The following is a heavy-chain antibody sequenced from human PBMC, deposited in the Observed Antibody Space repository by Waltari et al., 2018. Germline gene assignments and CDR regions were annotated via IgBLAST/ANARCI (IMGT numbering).Heavy chain of an antibody. CDR2: INHSGST. CDR3: ARRVVRGVRLMDV. D-gene: IGHD3-10*01. Sequence: QVQLQQWGAGLLKPSETLSLTCAVYGGSFSGYYWSWIRQPPGKGLEWIGEINHSGSTNYNPSLKSRVTISVDTSKNQFSLKLSSVTAADTAVYYCARRVVRGVRLMDVWGQGTTVTVSS. CDR1: GGSFSGYY. V-gene: IGHV4-34*01. J-gene: IGHJ6*02.